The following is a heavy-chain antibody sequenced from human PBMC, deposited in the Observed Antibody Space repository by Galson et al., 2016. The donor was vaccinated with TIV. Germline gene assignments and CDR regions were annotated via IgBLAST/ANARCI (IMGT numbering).Heavy chain of an antibody. V-gene: IGHV3-7*01. CDR1: GFTFSRYW. CDR2: IKQDGSEK. J-gene: IGHJ4*02. D-gene: IGHD4-11*01. Sequence: SLRLSCAASGFTFSRYWMKWVRQAPGKGLEWAANIKQDGSEKYYVDSVKGRFTISRDNARNSLYLQMNSLRAEDTAVYYCARGGYDYSNPFDYWGQGTLVTVSS. CDR3: ARGGYDYSNPFDY.